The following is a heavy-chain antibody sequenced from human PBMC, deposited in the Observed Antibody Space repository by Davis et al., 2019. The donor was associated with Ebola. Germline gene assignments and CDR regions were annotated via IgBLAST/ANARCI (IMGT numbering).Heavy chain of an antibody. CDR3: ARFLEWKADY. J-gene: IGHJ4*02. D-gene: IGHD3-3*01. CDR1: GYYFTSYW. V-gene: IGHV5-10-1*01. CDR2: IDPSDSNT. Sequence: KVSCKGSGYYFTSYWISWVRQMPGRGLEWMGRIDPSDSNTNYSPSFQGHVTISADKSITTAYLQWSSLKASDTAMYYCARFLEWKADYWGQGTLVTVSS.